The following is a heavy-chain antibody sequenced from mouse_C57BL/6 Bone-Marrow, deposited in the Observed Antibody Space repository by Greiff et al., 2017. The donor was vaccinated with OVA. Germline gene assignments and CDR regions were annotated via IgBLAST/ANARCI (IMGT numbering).Heavy chain of an antibody. Sequence: QVQLQQPGAELVKPGASVKLSCKASGYTFTSYWMHWVKQRPGQGLEWIGMIHPNSGSTNYNEKFKSKATLTVDKSSSTAYMQLSSLTSEDSAVYYCGYTYYYGSLMDYWGQGTSVTVSS. CDR3: GYTYYYGSLMDY. CDR2: IHPNSGST. CDR1: GYTFTSYW. J-gene: IGHJ4*01. V-gene: IGHV1-64*01. D-gene: IGHD1-1*01.